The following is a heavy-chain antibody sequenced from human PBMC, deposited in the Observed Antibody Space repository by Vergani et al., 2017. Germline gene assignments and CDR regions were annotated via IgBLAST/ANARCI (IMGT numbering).Heavy chain of an antibody. CDR2: ISSSSSYI. CDR3: ASGIKTRGGNSDY. CDR1: GFTFSRYS. D-gene: IGHD4-23*01. V-gene: IGHV3-21*01. J-gene: IGHJ4*02. Sequence: EVQLVESGGGLVKPGGSLRLSCAASGFTFSRYSMNWVRQAPGKGLEWVSSISSSSSYIYYADSVKGRFTISRDNAKNSLYLQMNSLRAEDTAVYYCASGIKTRGGNSDYWGQGTLVTVSS.